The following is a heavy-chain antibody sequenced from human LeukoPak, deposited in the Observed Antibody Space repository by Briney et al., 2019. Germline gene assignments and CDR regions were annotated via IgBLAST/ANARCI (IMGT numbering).Heavy chain of an antibody. CDR1: GGSVSSGSYY. CDR3: ARDRGGGDVDP. D-gene: IGHD2-21*02. Sequence: TSETLSLTCTVSGGSVSSGSYYWSWIRQPPGKGLEWIGYIYYSRSTNYNPSLKSRVTISVDTSKNQFSLKLSSVTAADTAVYYCARDRGGGDVDPWGQGTLVTVSS. J-gene: IGHJ5*02. CDR2: IYYSRST. V-gene: IGHV4-61*01.